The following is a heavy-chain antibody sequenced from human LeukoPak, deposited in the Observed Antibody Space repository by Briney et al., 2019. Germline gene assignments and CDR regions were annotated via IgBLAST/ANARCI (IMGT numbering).Heavy chain of an antibody. CDR1: GGSISSYY. V-gene: IGHV4-4*07. CDR3: ARRRQWWSPNGMDV. D-gene: IGHD2-15*01. Sequence: SETLSLTCTVSGGSISSYYWSWIRQPAGKGLEWIGRIYTSGSTNYNPSLKSRVTISVDTSKNQFSLKLSSVTAADTAVYYRARRRQWWSPNGMDVWGQGTTVTVSS. J-gene: IGHJ6*02. CDR2: IYTSGST.